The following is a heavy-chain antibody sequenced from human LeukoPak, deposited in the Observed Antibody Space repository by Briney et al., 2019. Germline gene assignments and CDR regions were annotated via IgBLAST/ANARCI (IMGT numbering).Heavy chain of an antibody. V-gene: IGHV4-31*03. CDR3: ARVIAGNTFGEGGFDP. CDR2: IYYSGST. J-gene: IGHJ5*02. Sequence: SQTLSLTCTVSGGSISSGGYYWSWIRQHPGKGLEWIGYIYYSGSTYYNPSLKSRVTISVDTSKNQFFLKLSSVTAADTAVYYCARVIAGNTFGEGGFDPWGQGTLVTVSS. CDR1: GGSISSGGYY. D-gene: IGHD3-16*01.